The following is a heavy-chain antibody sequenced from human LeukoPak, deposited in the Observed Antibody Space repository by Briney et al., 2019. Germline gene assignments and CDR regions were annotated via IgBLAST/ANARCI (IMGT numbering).Heavy chain of an antibody. J-gene: IGHJ4*02. CDR1: EYSFATYW. D-gene: IGHD2-15*01. CDR3: ASEYCSGGNCYFDY. CDR2: IFPGDSDT. Sequence: GESLKISCKCSEYSFATYWIGWVRQMPGQGLEWMGIIFPGDSDTRSSPSFQGQVAISADKSISTAYLQWSSLKASDTAIYYCASEYCSGGNCYFDYWGQGTLVTVSS. V-gene: IGHV5-51*01.